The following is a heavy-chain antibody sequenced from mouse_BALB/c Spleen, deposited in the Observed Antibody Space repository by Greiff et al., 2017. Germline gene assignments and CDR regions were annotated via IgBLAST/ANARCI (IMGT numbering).Heavy chain of an antibody. D-gene: IGHD2-3*01. Sequence: QVQLKQPGAELVKPGASVKLSCKASGYTFTSYWMHWVKQRPGQGLEWIGEIDPSDSYTNYNQKFKGKATLTVDKSSSTAYMQLSSLTSEDSAVYYCARGGLYDGCFDYWGQGTTLTVSS. V-gene: IGHV1-69*02. CDR2: IDPSDSYT. CDR3: ARGGLYDGCFDY. J-gene: IGHJ2*01. CDR1: GYTFTSYW.